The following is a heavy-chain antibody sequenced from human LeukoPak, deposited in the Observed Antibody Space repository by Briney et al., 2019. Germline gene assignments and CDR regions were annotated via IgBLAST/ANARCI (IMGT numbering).Heavy chain of an antibody. CDR3: ARAPLDYGSGWGFDP. Sequence: ASVKVSCKASGYTFTGYYMHWVRQAPGQGLEWMGWINPNSGGTNYAQKFQGRVTMTRDTSISTAYMELSRLRSDDTAVYYCARAPLDYGSGWGFDPWGQGTLVTVSS. D-gene: IGHD3-10*01. J-gene: IGHJ5*02. V-gene: IGHV1-2*02. CDR2: INPNSGGT. CDR1: GYTFTGYY.